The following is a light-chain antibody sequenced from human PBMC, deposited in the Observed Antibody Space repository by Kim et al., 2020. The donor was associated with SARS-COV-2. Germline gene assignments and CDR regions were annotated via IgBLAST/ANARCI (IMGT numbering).Light chain of an antibody. CDR2: EDN. CDR3: QSYDSSNPWV. J-gene: IGLJ3*02. Sequence: KTVTIYCTGSSGSIARNYVQWYRQRPGSAPTTLIYEDNQRPSGVPDRFSGSIDSSSNSASLTISGLKTEDEADYYCQSYDSSNPWVFGGGTQLTVL. V-gene: IGLV6-57*02. CDR1: SGSIARNY.